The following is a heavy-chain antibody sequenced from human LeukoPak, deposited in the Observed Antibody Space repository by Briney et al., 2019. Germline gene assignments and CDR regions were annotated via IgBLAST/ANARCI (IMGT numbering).Heavy chain of an antibody. J-gene: IGHJ3*02. Sequence: ASVKVSCKASGYTFTNYGISWVRQAPGQGLEWMGWISAYNGNTNYAQKLQDRVTMTTDTSTSTAYMELRSLRSDDTAVYYCARSYYYDSSGYADAFDIWGQGTMVTVSS. V-gene: IGHV1-18*01. CDR3: ARSYYYDSSGYADAFDI. CDR2: ISAYNGNT. CDR1: GYTFTNYG. D-gene: IGHD3-22*01.